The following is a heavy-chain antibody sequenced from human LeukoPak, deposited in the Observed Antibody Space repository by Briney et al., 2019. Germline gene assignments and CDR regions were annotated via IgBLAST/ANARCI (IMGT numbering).Heavy chain of an antibody. Sequence: GGSLRLSCAASGFTFSSYGMHWVRQAPGKGLEWVAVISYDGSNKYYADSVKGRFTISRDNSKNTLYLQMNSLRAEDTAVYFCARGGGLDVWGQGATVTVSS. J-gene: IGHJ6*02. CDR2: ISYDGSNK. D-gene: IGHD3-16*01. CDR3: ARGGGLDV. V-gene: IGHV3-30*03. CDR1: GFTFSSYG.